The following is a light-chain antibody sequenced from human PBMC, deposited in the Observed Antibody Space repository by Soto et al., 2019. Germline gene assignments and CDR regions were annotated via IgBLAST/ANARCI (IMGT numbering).Light chain of an antibody. CDR3: QHYNNWPPLT. CDR1: QSVSSN. CDR2: GAS. J-gene: IGKJ4*01. Sequence: IVLPQSPATLSVSPGERATLSCRASQSVSSNLAWYHQRPGQAPRILIYGASTRATGIPARYSGSGSWTESTLTNSSLQSEDCADASGQHYNNWPPLTFGGGNKVEIK. V-gene: IGKV3-15*01.